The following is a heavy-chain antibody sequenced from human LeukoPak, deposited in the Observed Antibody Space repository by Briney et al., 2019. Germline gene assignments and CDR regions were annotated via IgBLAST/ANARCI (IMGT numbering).Heavy chain of an antibody. J-gene: IGHJ4*02. CDR2: ISSSGTTV. D-gene: IGHD6-13*01. CDR3: AGVDFWSRDSSSWYYFDY. CDR1: GFTFSTYE. Sequence: QPGGSLRLSCATSGFTFSTYEMNWVRQAPGKGLEWVSYISSSGTTVYYADSVKGRFTISRDNDKNSLYLQMNSLRAEDTAVYYCAGVDFWSRDSSSWYYFDYWGQGTLVTVSS. V-gene: IGHV3-48*03.